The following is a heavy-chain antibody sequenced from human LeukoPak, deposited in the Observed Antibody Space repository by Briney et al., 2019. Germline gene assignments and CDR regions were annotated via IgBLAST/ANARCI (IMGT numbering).Heavy chain of an antibody. Sequence: SETLSLTCAVYGGSFSGYYWSWIRQPPGKGLEWIGEINHSGSTNYNPSLKSRVTISVDTSKNQFSLKLSSVTAADTAVYYCAVGDYYGSGGYPNWFDPWGQGTLVTVSS. V-gene: IGHV4-34*01. J-gene: IGHJ5*02. D-gene: IGHD3-10*01. CDR1: GGSFSGYY. CDR2: INHSGST. CDR3: AVGDYYGSGGYPNWFDP.